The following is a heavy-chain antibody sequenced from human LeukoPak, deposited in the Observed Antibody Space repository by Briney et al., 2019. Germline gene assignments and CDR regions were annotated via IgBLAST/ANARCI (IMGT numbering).Heavy chain of an antibody. CDR3: ASRDYYYYYMDV. V-gene: IGHV3-48*03. Sequence: GGSLRLSCAASGFTFSSYEMNWVRQAPGKGLEWVSYISSSGSTIYYADSVKGRFTISRDNAKNSLYLQMNSLRAEDTAVYYCASRDYYYYYMDVWGKGTTVTISS. CDR2: ISSSGSTI. J-gene: IGHJ6*03. CDR1: GFTFSSYE.